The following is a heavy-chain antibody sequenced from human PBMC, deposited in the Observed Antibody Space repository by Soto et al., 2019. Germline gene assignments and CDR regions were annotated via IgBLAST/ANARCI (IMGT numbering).Heavy chain of an antibody. CDR1: GGSISSYY. J-gene: IGHJ4*02. CDR2: IYYSGST. Sequence: PSETLSLTCTVSGGSISSYYWSWIRQPPGKGLEWIGYIYYSGSTYYNPSLKSRISISVDTSKNQFSLKLSSVTAADTAVYFCARVGALGSSSCFDYWGQGTLVTVSS. D-gene: IGHD6-13*01. CDR3: ARVGALGSSSCFDY. V-gene: IGHV4-59*12.